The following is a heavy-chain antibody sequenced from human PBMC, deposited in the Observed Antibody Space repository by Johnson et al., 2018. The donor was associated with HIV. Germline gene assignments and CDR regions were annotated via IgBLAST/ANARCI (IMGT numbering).Heavy chain of an antibody. CDR3: ASRGYSGYDSYAFDI. CDR1: GFTVSSNY. D-gene: IGHD5-12*01. CDR2: IKQDGSEK. Sequence: VQLVESAGGVVHPGRSLRLSCAASGFTVSSNYMSWVRQAPGKGLEWVANIKQDGSEKHYVDSVKGRFTISRDNATNSLYLQMNSLRAEDTAVYYCASRGYSGYDSYAFDIWGQGTMVTVSS. J-gene: IGHJ3*02. V-gene: IGHV3-7*02.